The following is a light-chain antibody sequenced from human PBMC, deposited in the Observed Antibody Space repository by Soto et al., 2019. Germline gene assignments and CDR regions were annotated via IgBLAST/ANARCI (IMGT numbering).Light chain of an antibody. Sequence: DVVMTQSPLSLPVTPGEPASISCRSSQSLLHSNGYNYLDWYLQKPGQSPQLLIYLGSNRASGVSDRFSGSGSGTDFTLEISRVEAEDVGIYYCMQAIQSPWTFGQGTKLEIK. J-gene: IGKJ2*02. CDR3: MQAIQSPWT. CDR2: LGS. V-gene: IGKV2-28*01. CDR1: QSLLHSNGYNY.